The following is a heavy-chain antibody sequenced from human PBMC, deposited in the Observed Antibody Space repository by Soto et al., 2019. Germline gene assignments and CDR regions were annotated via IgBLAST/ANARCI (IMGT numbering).Heavy chain of an antibody. Sequence: QVQLVQSGAEVKEPGASVRVSCKASGYTFFNFDISWVRQAAGQGLEWLGWMNPGSGKTGYASKFQGRVAMTRDVSTGTSHLELSSLTSDDTAIYYCARMASAGTLNWFDPWGQGTLVTVSS. V-gene: IGHV1-8*02. CDR1: GYTFFNFD. CDR3: ARMASAGTLNWFDP. J-gene: IGHJ5*02. D-gene: IGHD6-13*01. CDR2: MNPGSGKT.